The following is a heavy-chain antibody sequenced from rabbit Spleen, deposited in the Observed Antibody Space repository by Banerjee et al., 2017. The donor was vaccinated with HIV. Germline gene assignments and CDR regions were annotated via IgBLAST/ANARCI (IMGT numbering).Heavy chain of an antibody. CDR1: GFTLSSYY. V-gene: IGHV1S7*01. D-gene: IGHD8-1*01. CDR2: IDAGFGIT. Sequence: QLKESGGGLDQPGGSLKLSCTASGFTLSSYYMNWVRQAPGKGLEWIGYIDAGFGITYCANWVNCRFSISRENAQNTAFLQMTSLTAADTASYFCARDGAGGSYLALWGPGTLVTVS. CDR3: ARDGAGGSYLAL. J-gene: IGHJ4*01.